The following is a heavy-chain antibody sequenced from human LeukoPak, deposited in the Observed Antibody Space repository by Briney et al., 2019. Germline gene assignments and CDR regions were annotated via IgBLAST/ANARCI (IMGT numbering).Heavy chain of an antibody. V-gene: IGHV4-61*02. CDR3: ARGDTIFVDP. D-gene: IGHD3-3*01. Sequence: SETLSLTCTVSGGSISSGSYYWSWIRQPAGKGLEWIGRIYTSGSTNYNPSLKSRVTISVDTSKNQFSLKLSSVTAADTAVYYCARGDTIFVDPWGQGTLVTVSS. J-gene: IGHJ5*02. CDR1: GGSISSGSYY. CDR2: IYTSGST.